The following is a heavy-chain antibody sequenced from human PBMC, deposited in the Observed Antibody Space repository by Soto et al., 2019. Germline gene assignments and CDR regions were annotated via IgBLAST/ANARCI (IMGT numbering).Heavy chain of an antibody. V-gene: IGHV4-61*08. J-gene: IGHJ6*03. Sequence: SETLSLTCTVSGGSISSGGYYWSWIRQHPGKGLEWIGYIYYSGSTNYNPSLKSRVTISVDTSKNQFSLKLSSVTAADTAVYYCAGQLVRPDYYYYYMDVWGKGTTVTVSS. CDR2: IYYSGST. CDR1: GGSISSGGYY. CDR3: AGQLVRPDYYYYYMDV. D-gene: IGHD6-6*01.